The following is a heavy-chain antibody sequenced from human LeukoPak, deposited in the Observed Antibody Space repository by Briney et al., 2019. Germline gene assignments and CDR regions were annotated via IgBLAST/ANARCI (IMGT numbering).Heavy chain of an antibody. V-gene: IGHV4-4*07. Sequence: PSETLSLTCTVSGGSISSYYWSWIRQPAGKGLEWIGRIYTSGSTNYNPSLKSRVTISVDTSKNQVSLKLSSVTAADTAVYYCARRSAGIAGGPGFDPWGQGTLVTVSS. D-gene: IGHD6-13*01. J-gene: IGHJ5*02. CDR2: IYTSGST. CDR3: ARRSAGIAGGPGFDP. CDR1: GGSISSYY.